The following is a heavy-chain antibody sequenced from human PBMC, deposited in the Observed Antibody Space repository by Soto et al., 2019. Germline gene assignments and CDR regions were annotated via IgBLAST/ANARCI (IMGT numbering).Heavy chain of an antibody. CDR1: GFTFDDHA. V-gene: IGHV3-9*01. Sequence: VQLVESGGGLVRPGGSLRLSCAASGFTFDDHAMHWVRQAPGKGLECISAITWNSVALDYADSGKGRFTISRDNSKNSLYLRMNSFRPEDTALYYCAKERVRDFDGWGQGTLVTVSS. CDR2: ITWNSVAL. CDR3: AKERVRDFDG. J-gene: IGHJ4*02. D-gene: IGHD3-9*01.